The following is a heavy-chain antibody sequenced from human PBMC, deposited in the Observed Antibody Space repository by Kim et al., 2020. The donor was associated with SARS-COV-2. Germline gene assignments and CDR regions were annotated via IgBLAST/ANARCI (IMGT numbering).Heavy chain of an antibody. J-gene: IGHJ5*02. V-gene: IGHV5-10-1*01. D-gene: IGHD6-13*01. CDR2: IDPSDSYT. CDR1: GYSFTSYW. CDR3: ARSSIAAAGYNWFDP. Sequence: GESLKISCKGSGYSFTSYWISWVRQMPGKGLEWMGRIDPSDSYTNYSPSFQGHVTISADKSISTAYLQWSSLKASDTAMYYCARSSIAAAGYNWFDPWGQGTLVTVSS.